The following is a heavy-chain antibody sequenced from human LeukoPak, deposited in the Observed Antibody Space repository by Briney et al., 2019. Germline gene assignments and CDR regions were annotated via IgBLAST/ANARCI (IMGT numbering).Heavy chain of an antibody. CDR3: ARGRGWLADY. D-gene: IGHD6-19*01. CDR2: MNPNSGNT. J-gene: IGHJ4*02. CDR1: GYTFTSYD. V-gene: IGHV1-8*01. Sequence: GASVKVSCKASGYTFTSYDINWVRQATGQGLEWMGCMNPNSGNTAFAQKFQGRVTLTRNTSISTAYMELTSVRSEDTAVYYCARGRGWLADYWGQGTLVTVS.